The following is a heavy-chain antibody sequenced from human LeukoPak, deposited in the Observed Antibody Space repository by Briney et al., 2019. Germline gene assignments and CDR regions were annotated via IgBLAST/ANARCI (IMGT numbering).Heavy chain of an antibody. CDR3: SRVQAVPYYFDY. CDR1: GFAFGDFA. J-gene: IGHJ4*02. D-gene: IGHD3-10*01. Sequence: GSLRLSCTASGFAFGDFAMSWFRQAPGKGLEWVSYIRSKTYGETTQYAASVKGRFTISRDDSKSLANLQMDSLTTEDTAVYYCSRVQAVPYYFDYWGQGTLVTVSS. CDR2: IRSKTYGETT. V-gene: IGHV3-49*03.